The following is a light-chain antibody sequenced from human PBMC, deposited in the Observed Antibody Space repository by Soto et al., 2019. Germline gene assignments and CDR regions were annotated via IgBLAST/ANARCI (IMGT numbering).Light chain of an antibody. CDR1: QGISGY. CDR3: QQ. Sequence: IQLAQSPSSLSASVRDRVTIPCRASQGISGYLACYQQKPGKAPKLLIYAASTLQSGVPSRFSGSGSGTDFTLTISSLQPEDFATYSCQQFGPGTKVDIK. J-gene: IGKJ3*01. CDR2: AAS. V-gene: IGKV1-9*01.